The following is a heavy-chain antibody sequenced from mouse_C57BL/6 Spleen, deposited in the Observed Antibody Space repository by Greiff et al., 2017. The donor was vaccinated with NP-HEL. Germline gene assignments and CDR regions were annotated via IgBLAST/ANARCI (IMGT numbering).Heavy chain of an antibody. J-gene: IGHJ4*01. Sequence: EVQVVESGGGLVKPGGSLKLSCAASGFTFSDYGMHWVRQAPEKGLEWVAYISSGSSTIYYADTVKGRFTISRDNAKNTLFLQMTSLRSEDTAMYYCARPFITTVVGWDYAMDYWGQGTSVTVSS. D-gene: IGHD1-1*01. CDR1: GFTFSDYG. V-gene: IGHV5-17*01. CDR2: ISSGSSTI. CDR3: ARPFITTVVGWDYAMDY.